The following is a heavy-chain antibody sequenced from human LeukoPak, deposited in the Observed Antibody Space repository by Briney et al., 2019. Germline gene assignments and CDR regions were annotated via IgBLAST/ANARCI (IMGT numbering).Heavy chain of an antibody. D-gene: IGHD4-11*01. CDR2: LTGGGGGT. CDR3: ARATSYSNYGMDV. Sequence: GGSLRLSCAASGFTFSTYAMSWVRQAPGKGLEWVSGLTGGGGGTSYADSVKGRFTISRDNAKNTLFLQMNSLRAEDTAVHYCARATSYSNYGMDVWGQGTTVTVSS. J-gene: IGHJ6*02. CDR1: GFTFSTYA. V-gene: IGHV3-23*01.